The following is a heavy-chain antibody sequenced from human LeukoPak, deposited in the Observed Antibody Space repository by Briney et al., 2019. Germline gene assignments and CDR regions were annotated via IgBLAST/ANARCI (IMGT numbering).Heavy chain of an antibody. Sequence: TGGSLRLSCAASGFIFSSYEMTWVRQAPGKGLEWISYISSSATTIYYADSVKGRFTISRDNAKNSLYLQMNSLRAEDTAVYYCAELGITMIGGVWGKGTTVTISS. V-gene: IGHV3-48*03. D-gene: IGHD3-10*02. CDR2: ISSSATTI. J-gene: IGHJ6*04. CDR3: AELGITMIGGV. CDR1: GFIFSSYE.